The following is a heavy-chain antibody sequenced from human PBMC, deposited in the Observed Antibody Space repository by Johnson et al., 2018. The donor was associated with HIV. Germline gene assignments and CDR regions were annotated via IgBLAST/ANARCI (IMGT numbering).Heavy chain of an antibody. CDR3: ARAGRLGYCSGGSCYSPAFDI. Sequence: VQLVESGGGVVRPGGSLRLSCAASGFTFSSYDMHWVRQATGKGLEWVAAISGSGGSTYYADSGKGRFTISRDNAKNTLYLQMNSLRAEDTAVYYCARAGRLGYCSGGSCYSPAFDIWGQGTMVTVS. CDR1: GFTFSSYD. D-gene: IGHD2-15*01. V-gene: IGHV3-23*04. J-gene: IGHJ3*02. CDR2: ISGSGGST.